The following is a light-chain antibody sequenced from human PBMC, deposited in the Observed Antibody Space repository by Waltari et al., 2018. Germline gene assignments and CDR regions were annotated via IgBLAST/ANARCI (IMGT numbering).Light chain of an antibody. CDR1: QSVSAY. CDR2: ASS. CDR3: QQRSNWPIS. V-gene: IGKV3-11*01. J-gene: IGKJ5*01. Sequence: EIVLTQSPATLSLSPGERATLSCRASQSVSAYLAWYQQKPGQAPRLLISASSNRATGIPARFSGSWSGTDFTLTISSLEPEDFAFYYCQQRSNWPISFGQGTRLEIK.